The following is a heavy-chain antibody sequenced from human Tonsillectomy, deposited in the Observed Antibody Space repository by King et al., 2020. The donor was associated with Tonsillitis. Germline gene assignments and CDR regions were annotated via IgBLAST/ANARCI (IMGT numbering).Heavy chain of an antibody. CDR1: GGSISSYY. Sequence: VQLQESGPGLVKPSETLSLTCTVSGGSISSYYWSWIRQPPGKGLEWIGYIYYSGSTNYNPSLKSRVTISVDTSKNQFSLKLSSVTAADTAVYYCARHGLVAAAPFDYWGQGTLVTVSS. CDR3: ARHGLVAAAPFDY. J-gene: IGHJ4*02. CDR2: IYYSGST. D-gene: IGHD6-13*01. V-gene: IGHV4-59*08.